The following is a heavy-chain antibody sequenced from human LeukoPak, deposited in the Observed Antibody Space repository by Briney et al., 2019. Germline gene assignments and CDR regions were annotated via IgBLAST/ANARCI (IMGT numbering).Heavy chain of an antibody. CDR2: ISSSSSYI. Sequence: GGSLRLSCAASGFTFSSYSMNWVRQAPGKGLEWVSSISSSSSYIYYADSVKGRFTISRDNAKNSLYLQMNSLRAEDTAVYYCARGRGITIFGVVTGPLDVWGKGTTVTVSS. D-gene: IGHD3-3*01. V-gene: IGHV3-21*01. CDR1: GFTFSSYS. J-gene: IGHJ6*04. CDR3: ARGRGITIFGVVTGPLDV.